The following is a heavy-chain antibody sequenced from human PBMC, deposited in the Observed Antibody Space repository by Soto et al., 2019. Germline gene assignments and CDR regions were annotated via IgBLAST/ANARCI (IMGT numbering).Heavy chain of an antibody. V-gene: IGHV3-74*01. J-gene: IGHJ5*02. Sequence: EVQLVESGGGLVQPGGSLRLSCAASGFTFIGYWMHWVRQGPGKGLVWVSRINNDGSDTTYADSVKGRFTISRDNAKNMLYLQMNSLRVDDTAVYYCAREESMVRERWFDPWGQGTLATVSS. CDR3: AREESMVRERWFDP. CDR1: GFTFIGYW. CDR2: INNDGSDT. D-gene: IGHD1-26*01.